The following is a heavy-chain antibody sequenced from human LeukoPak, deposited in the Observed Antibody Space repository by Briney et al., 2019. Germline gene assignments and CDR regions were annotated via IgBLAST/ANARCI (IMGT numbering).Heavy chain of an antibody. D-gene: IGHD3-22*01. CDR1: GSGFTFSSYA. CDR2: INHGGST. CDR3: ARSFDYYSSGYYPYYFDY. Sequence: PGGSLRLSCAASGSGFTFSSYAFNWIRQPPGKGLEWIAEINHGGSTNHNPSLKNRVTISVDKSKNQFSLKLNSVTAADTAVYYCARSFDYYSSGYYPYYFDYWGQGTLVTVSS. J-gene: IGHJ4*02. V-gene: IGHV4-34*01.